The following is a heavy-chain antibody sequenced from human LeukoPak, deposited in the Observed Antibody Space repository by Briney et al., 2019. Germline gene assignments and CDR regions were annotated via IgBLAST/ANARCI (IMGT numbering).Heavy chain of an antibody. D-gene: IGHD5-12*01. CDR3: ARDSGQHSGYDWSH. CDR1: GGSFSGYY. V-gene: IGHV4-34*01. Sequence: PSETLSLTCAVYGGSFSGYYWGWIRQPPGKGLEFIGSIYFGQTTYYTPSLKSRVTISIDTSKNQFSLMLSSMTAADTAVYYCARDSGQHSGYDWSHWGQGTLVTVSS. J-gene: IGHJ4*02. CDR2: IYFGQTT.